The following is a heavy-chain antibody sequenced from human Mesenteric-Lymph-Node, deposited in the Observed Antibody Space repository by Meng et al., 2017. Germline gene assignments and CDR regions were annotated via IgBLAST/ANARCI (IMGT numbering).Heavy chain of an antibody. Sequence: QRPESGPGLGKPSETRSLTCTWSGGSISRSSYYWGWIRQPPGKGLEWIGNIYYAGDTYYNPSLKSRVTISVDTSKNQFSLNLSSVTAADTAVYYCARVGRWLPIDYWGQGTLVTVSS. CDR2: IYYAGDT. CDR3: ARVGRWLPIDY. CDR1: GGSISRSSYY. D-gene: IGHD6-19*01. V-gene: IGHV4-39*07. J-gene: IGHJ4*02.